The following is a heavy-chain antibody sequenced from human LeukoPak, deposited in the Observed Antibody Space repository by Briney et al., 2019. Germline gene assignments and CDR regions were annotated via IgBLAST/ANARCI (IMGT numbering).Heavy chain of an antibody. CDR2: IYYSGST. V-gene: IGHV4-59*08. CDR1: GGSISSYY. CDR3: ARHFRHGSGSIDI. J-gene: IGHJ3*02. D-gene: IGHD3-10*01. Sequence: PSETLSLTCTVSGGSISSYYWSWIRQPPGKGLEWIGYIYYSGSTNYNPSLKSRVTISVDTSKNQFSLKLSSVTAADTAVYYCARHFRHGSGSIDIWGQGTMVTVSS.